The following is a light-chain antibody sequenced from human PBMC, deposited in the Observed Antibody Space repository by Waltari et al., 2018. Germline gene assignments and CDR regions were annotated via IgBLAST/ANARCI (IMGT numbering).Light chain of an antibody. Sequence: QSVLTQPPSASGTPGQGVTISCSGRRSNIGTNTVHWYRQLPGTSPKVLIYSNTHRPSGVPDRCCGSKSGTSASLAVSGLQSEDEGDYYCATWDDSLNGVVFGGGTKLTVL. CDR1: RSNIGTNT. CDR2: SNT. J-gene: IGLJ2*01. CDR3: ATWDDSLNGVV. V-gene: IGLV1-44*01.